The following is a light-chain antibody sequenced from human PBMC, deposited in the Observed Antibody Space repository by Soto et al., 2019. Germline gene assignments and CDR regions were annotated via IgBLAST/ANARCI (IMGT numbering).Light chain of an antibody. CDR1: SSNIGAGYD. CDR3: QSYDSSLRRV. V-gene: IGLV1-40*01. J-gene: IGLJ2*01. CDR2: GNN. Sequence: QSVLTQPPSVSGAPGQRVTISCTGSSSNIGAGYDVYWYQQLPGTAPTLLIYGNNNRPSGVPERFSGSKSGTSASLAITGLQDEDEADYYFQSYDSSLRRVFGGGTQLTVL.